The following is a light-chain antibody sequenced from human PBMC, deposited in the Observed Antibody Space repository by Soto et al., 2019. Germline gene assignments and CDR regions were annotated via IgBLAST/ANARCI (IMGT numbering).Light chain of an antibody. Sequence: IQMNQSPSTLSASVGGRITLHCRARPSISSWLAWYQQKPGKAPKLLIYKASSLESGVPSRFSGSGSGTEFTLTISSLQPDDFATYYCQQYNSSPWTFGQGTKVEIK. V-gene: IGKV1-5*03. CDR3: QQYNSSPWT. CDR2: KAS. J-gene: IGKJ1*01. CDR1: PSISSW.